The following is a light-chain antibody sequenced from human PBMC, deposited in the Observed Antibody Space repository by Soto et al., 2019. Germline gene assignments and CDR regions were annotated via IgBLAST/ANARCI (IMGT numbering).Light chain of an antibody. J-gene: IGKJ1*01. Sequence: DIVMTQSPATLSVSPGETASLSCRASREVKTNVVWYQHKLGQSPRVLFYGASIRATGVPDRFSGSGSGTEFVLTITGLQADDLAVYYCHQYHMWPSWTFGQGTKVDIK. CDR1: REVKTN. CDR3: HQYHMWPSWT. CDR2: GAS. V-gene: IGKV3-15*01.